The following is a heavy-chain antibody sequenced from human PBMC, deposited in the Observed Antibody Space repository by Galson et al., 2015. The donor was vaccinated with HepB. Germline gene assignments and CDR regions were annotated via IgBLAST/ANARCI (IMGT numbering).Heavy chain of an antibody. Sequence: SLRLSCAASGFTFSSYSMNWVRQAPGKGLEWVSAISGSGGSTYHADSVKGRFTISRDNSKNTLYLQMNSLRAEDTAVYYCAKGHSGYVNYYYYMGVWGKGTTVTVSS. CDR2: ISGSGGST. CDR1: GFTFSSYS. J-gene: IGHJ6*03. CDR3: AKGHSGYVNYYYYMGV. D-gene: IGHD5-12*01. V-gene: IGHV3-23*01.